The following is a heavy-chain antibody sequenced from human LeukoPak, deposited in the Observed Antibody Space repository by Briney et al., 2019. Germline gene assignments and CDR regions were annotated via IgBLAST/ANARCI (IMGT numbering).Heavy chain of an antibody. CDR2: ISSSGSTI. CDR1: GFTFSSYE. J-gene: IGHJ4*02. CDR3: ARDLGGIAVAGTYFDY. D-gene: IGHD6-19*01. V-gene: IGHV3-48*03. Sequence: GGSLRLSCAASGFTFSSYEVNWVRQAPGKGLEWVSYISSSGSTIYYADSVKGRFTISRDNAKNSLYLQMNSLRAEDTAVYYCARDLGGIAVAGTYFDYWGQGTLVTVSS.